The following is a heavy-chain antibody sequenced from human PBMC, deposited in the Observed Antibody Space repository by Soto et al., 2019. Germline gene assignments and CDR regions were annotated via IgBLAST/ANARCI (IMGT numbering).Heavy chain of an antibody. D-gene: IGHD6-6*01. V-gene: IGHV4-59*01. J-gene: IGHJ4*02. CDR3: ARVRIAARRSFDFDY. CDR2: IYYSGST. CDR1: GGSIRSYY. Sequence: SETLSLTCTVSGGSIRSYYWSWIRQPPGKGLEWIGYIYYSGSTNYNPSLKSRVTISVDTSKNQFSLKLSSVTAADTAVYYCARVRIAARRSFDFDYWGQGTLVTVSS.